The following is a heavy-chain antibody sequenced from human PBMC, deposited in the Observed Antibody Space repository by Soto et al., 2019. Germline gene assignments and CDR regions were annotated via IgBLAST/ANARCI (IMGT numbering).Heavy chain of an antibody. Sequence: SETLSLTCAVYGGSFSGYYWSWIRQPPGKGLEWIGEINHSGSTNYNPSLKSRVTMSGDMSKNQFSLKLRSVTAAGTAVYYCARGQGSGSYYDSRQRAPTTDFDYWGQGTLVTVSS. D-gene: IGHD3-10*01. V-gene: IGHV4-34*01. CDR3: ARGQGSGSYYDSRQRAPTTDFDY. CDR1: GGSFSGYY. J-gene: IGHJ4*02. CDR2: INHSGST.